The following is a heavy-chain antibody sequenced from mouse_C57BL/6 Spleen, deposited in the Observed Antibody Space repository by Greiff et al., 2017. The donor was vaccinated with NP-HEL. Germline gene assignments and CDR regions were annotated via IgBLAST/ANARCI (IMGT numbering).Heavy chain of an antibody. CDR1: GYTFTDYE. CDR2: IDPETGGT. Sequence: VKLMESGAELVRPGASVTLSCKASGYTFTDYEMHWVKQTPVHGLEWIGAIDPETGGTAYNQKFKGKAILTADKSSSTAYMELRSLTSEDSAVYYCTRSSYNWYFDVWGTGTTVTVSS. CDR3: TRSSYNWYFDV. J-gene: IGHJ1*03. V-gene: IGHV1-15*01. D-gene: IGHD1-1*01.